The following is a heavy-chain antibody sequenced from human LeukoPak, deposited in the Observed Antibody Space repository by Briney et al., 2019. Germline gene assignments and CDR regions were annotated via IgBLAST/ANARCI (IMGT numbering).Heavy chain of an antibody. Sequence: SETLSLTCTVSGGSISSSSYYWGWIRQPPGKGLEWIGSIYYSGSTYYNPSLKSRVTISVDTSKNQFSLKLSSVTAADTAVYCCARHLWVVAATPSYFDYWGQGTLVTVSS. J-gene: IGHJ4*02. CDR1: GGSISSSSYY. CDR2: IYYSGST. CDR3: ARHLWVVAATPSYFDY. V-gene: IGHV4-39*01. D-gene: IGHD2-15*01.